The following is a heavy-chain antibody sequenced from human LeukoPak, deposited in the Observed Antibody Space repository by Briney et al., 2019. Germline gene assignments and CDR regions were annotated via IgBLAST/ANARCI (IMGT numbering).Heavy chain of an antibody. D-gene: IGHD3-16*01. J-gene: IGHJ6*01. Sequence: SVNVSCKASGGTFISYGISWVRPAPGQGLEGMGWISAYNGNTNYAQKLQGRVTMTTATSPSTAYMELRSLRSDDTAVYYCASVGARGGMDVWGQGTTVTVSS. CDR1: GGTFISYG. CDR2: ISAYNGNT. CDR3: ASVGARGGMDV. V-gene: IGHV1-18*01.